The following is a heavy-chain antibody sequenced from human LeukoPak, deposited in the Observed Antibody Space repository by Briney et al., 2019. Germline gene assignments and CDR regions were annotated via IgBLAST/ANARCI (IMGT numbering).Heavy chain of an antibody. CDR1: GFTFDDYG. CDR2: INWNGGST. D-gene: IGHD3-22*01. J-gene: IGHJ4*02. CDR3: ARGGYYYDRSAPPNFDY. V-gene: IGHV3-20*04. Sequence: PGGSLRLSCAASGFTFDDYGMSWVRQAPGKGLEWVSDINWNGGSTGYADSVKGRFTISRDNAKNSLYLQMNSLRTEGTALYYCARGGYYYDRSAPPNFDYWGQGTLVTVSS.